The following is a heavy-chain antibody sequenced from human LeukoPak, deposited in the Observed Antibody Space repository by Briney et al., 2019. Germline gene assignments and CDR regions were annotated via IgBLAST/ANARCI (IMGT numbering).Heavy chain of an antibody. CDR1: GYTFTGYY. J-gene: IGHJ4*02. V-gene: IGHV1-2*06. Sequence: ASVKVSCKASGYTFTGYYMHWVRQAPGQGLERMGRINPNSGGTNYAQKFQGRATMTRDTSISTAYMELSRLRSDDTAVYYCARDLGAVAGYDYWGQGTLVTVSS. D-gene: IGHD6-19*01. CDR3: ARDLGAVAGYDY. CDR2: INPNSGGT.